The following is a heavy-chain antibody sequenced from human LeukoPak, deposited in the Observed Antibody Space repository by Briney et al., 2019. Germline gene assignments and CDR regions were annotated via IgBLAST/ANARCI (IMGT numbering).Heavy chain of an antibody. D-gene: IGHD5-18*01. J-gene: IGHJ4*02. Sequence: SETLSLTCTVSGYSISSGYYWGWIRQPPGKGLEGIGSIYHSGSTYYDPSLKSRVTISVDTSKNQFSLKLSSVTAADTAVYYCASLGYSDYWGQGTLVTVSS. CDR1: GYSISSGYY. CDR3: ASLGYSDY. CDR2: IYHSGST. V-gene: IGHV4-38-2*02.